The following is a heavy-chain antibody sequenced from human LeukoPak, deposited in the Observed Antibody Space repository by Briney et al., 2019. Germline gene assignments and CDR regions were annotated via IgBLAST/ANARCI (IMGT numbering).Heavy chain of an antibody. Sequence: GGSLRLSCAASGFTFSSYAMHWVRQAPGKGLEWVAVILYDGSNKYYADSVKGRFTISRDNSKNTLYLQMNSLRAEDTALYYCAKDTWQFAPDYYYYMDVWGKGTTVTVSS. CDR3: AKDTWQFAPDYYYYMDV. D-gene: IGHD2-21*01. CDR1: GFTFSSYA. V-gene: IGHV3-30*04. J-gene: IGHJ6*03. CDR2: ILYDGSNK.